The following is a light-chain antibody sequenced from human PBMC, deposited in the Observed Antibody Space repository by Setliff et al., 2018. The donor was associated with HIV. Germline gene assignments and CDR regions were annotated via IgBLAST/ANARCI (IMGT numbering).Light chain of an antibody. CDR1: NTDIGGYKY. Sequence: ALTQPPSVFGPPGQSVTIFCTGSNTDIGGYKYVSWYQQHPGKAPKLLIYDVTNRPSGVSSRFPGSRSGNSASLSISGLQAEDEADYYCSSYAGNKSRVFGGGTKVTVL. CDR2: DVT. V-gene: IGLV2-14*01. J-gene: IGLJ3*02. CDR3: SSYAGNKSRV.